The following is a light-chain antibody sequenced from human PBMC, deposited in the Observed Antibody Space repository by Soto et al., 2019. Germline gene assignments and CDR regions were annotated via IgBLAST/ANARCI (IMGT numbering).Light chain of an antibody. V-gene: IGLV1-44*01. J-gene: IGLJ1*01. CDR3: ASWDDSLDVFV. CDR2: GDD. CDR1: SSSIGANR. Sequence: QSALTQPPSASGTPGQRVTISCSGSSSSIGANRVSWYQQVPRTAPKLLIYGDDRRPSGVPDRFSGSKSGTSASLAISGLQSGDEADYYRASWDDSLDVFVFGTGTKVTVL.